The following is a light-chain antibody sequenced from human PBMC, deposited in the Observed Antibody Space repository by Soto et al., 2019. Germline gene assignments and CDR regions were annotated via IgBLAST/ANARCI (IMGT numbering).Light chain of an antibody. J-gene: IGKJ1*01. CDR2: WAS. CDR3: QQYYSTLERT. V-gene: IGKV4-1*01. CDR1: QSVLYSSNNKNY. Sequence: DIVMTQSPDSLAVSLGERATINCKSSQSVLYSSNNKNYLAWYQQKPGQPPKLLIYWASTRESGVPDRFSGSWSGTDFTLTISSRQAEDVAVYYCQQYYSTLERTFGQGTKVEIK.